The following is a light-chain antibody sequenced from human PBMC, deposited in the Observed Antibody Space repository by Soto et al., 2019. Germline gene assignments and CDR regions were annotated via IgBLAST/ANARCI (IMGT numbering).Light chain of an antibody. CDR2: DAS. J-gene: IGKJ1*01. CDR1: QSVSSK. CDR3: QHYGSSWT. V-gene: IGKV3D-20*01. Sequence: IVVTQSPASXXLSSVERAPRSCGASQSVSSKVAWYQQKPGQAPRLLIYDASYRATGIPARFSGSGSGTDFTLTISRLEPEDFAVYYCQHYGSSWTFGQGTKVDIK.